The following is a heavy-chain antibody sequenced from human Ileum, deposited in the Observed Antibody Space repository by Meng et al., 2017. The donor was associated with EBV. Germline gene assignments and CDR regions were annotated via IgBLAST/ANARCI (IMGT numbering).Heavy chain of an antibody. CDR2: IYHSGIT. V-gene: IGHV4-4*02. CDR1: GGSISSSNW. J-gene: IGHJ4*02. D-gene: IGHD1-14*01. Sequence: VRLEESGPGLVKPSGTLSLTGAVAGGSISSSNWWSWVRQPPGKGLEWIGKIYHSGITIYNPSLKSRVTMSVDNSKNQFSLKLNSMTAADTAVYYCARDPTGGEDHQRVWGQGTLVTVSS. CDR3: ARDPTGGEDHQRV.